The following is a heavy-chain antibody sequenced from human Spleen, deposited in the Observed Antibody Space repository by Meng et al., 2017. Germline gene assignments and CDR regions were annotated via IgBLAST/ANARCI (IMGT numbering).Heavy chain of an antibody. Sequence: ASVKVSCKASGYTFTSYDINWVRQATGQGLEWMGWMNPNSGNTGYAQKFQGRVTITRNTSISTAYMELSSLRSEDTAVYYCARDLAAAAPAEFDYWGQGTLVTVSS. V-gene: IGHV1-8*03. CDR1: GYTFTSYD. D-gene: IGHD6-13*01. J-gene: IGHJ4*02. CDR3: ARDLAAAAPAEFDY. CDR2: MNPNSGNT.